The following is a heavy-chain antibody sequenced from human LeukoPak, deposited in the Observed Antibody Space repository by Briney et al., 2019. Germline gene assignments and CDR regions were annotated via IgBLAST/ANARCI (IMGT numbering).Heavy chain of an antibody. V-gene: IGHV3-15*01. CDR3: TSLPRWVYYYYMDV. D-gene: IGHD5-24*01. CDR1: GFTFTNAW. CDR2: IKSKTDGGTI. Sequence: GSLRLSCAASGFTFTNAWMSWVRQAPGKGLEWVGRIKSKTDGGTIDYAAPVKDRFTISRDDSKNTLYLQMNSLKTEDTAVYYCTSLPRWVYYYYMDVWGKGTTVTVSS. J-gene: IGHJ6*03.